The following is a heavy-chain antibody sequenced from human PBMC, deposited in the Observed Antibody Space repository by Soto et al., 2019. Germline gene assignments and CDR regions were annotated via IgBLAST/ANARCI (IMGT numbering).Heavy chain of an antibody. J-gene: IGHJ4*02. V-gene: IGHV3-11*06. CDR1: GFTFSDYY. D-gene: IGHD3-22*01. Sequence: GGSLRLSCAASGFTFSDYYMSWIRQAPGKGLEWVSYISSSSSYTNYADSVKGRFTISRDNAKNSLYLQMNSLRAEDTAVYYCARDTYYYDSSGYCLFDYWGQGTLVTVSS. CDR2: ISSSSSYT. CDR3: ARDTYYYDSSGYCLFDY.